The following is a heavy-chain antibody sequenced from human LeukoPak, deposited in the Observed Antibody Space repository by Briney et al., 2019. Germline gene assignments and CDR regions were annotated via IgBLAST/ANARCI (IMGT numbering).Heavy chain of an antibody. CDR3: ARDPSIFGVVNNWFDP. CDR2: INPSGGST. D-gene: IGHD3-3*01. J-gene: IGHJ5*02. V-gene: IGHV1-46*01. CDR1: GYTFTSYY. Sequence: ASVKVSCKASGYTFTSYYMHWVRQAPGQGLEWMGIINPSGGSTSYAQKFQGRVTMTRDMSTSTVYAELSSLRSEDTAVYYCARDPSIFGVVNNWFDPWGQGTLVTVSS.